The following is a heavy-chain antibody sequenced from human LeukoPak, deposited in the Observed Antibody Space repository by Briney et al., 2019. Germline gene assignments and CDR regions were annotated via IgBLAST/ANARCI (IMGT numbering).Heavy chain of an antibody. CDR1: GGSISSYY. V-gene: IGHV4-59*01. J-gene: IGHJ5*02. D-gene: IGHD5-24*01. CDR2: IYYSGST. Sequence: SETLSLTCTVSGGSISSYYWSWIRQPPGKGLEWIGYIYYSGSTNYNPSLKSRVTISVDTSKNQFSLKLSSVTAADTAVYYCARAGYKGGFDPWGQGTLVTVSS. CDR3: ARAGYKGGFDP.